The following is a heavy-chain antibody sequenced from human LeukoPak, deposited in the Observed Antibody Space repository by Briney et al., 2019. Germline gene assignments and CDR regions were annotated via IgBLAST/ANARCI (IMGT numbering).Heavy chain of an antibody. D-gene: IGHD6-13*01. Sequence: GGSLRLSCAASGFTFTNAWMSWVRQAPGKGLEWVGRIKSKTDGGTTDYAAPVKGRFTISRDDSKNTLYLQMNSLRAEDTAVYYCARDPMTAAGSKDGMDVWGQGTTVTVSS. CDR2: IKSKTDGGTT. CDR3: ARDPMTAAGSKDGMDV. J-gene: IGHJ6*02. CDR1: GFTFTNAW. V-gene: IGHV3-15*01.